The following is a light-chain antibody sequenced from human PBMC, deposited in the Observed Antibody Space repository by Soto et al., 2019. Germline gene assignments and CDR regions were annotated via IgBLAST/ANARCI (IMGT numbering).Light chain of an antibody. Sequence: QSVLTPPASLSGAPGQSSTISCTGTSSDVGAYDYVSWFQQHPGKAPKLKLSEVNNRPSGAPNRLSGSKSGNTPSLTISRLQLAQQTYSSCFSFCTTSTHVFVTGTKGTV. CDR2: EVN. CDR3: FSFCTTSTHV. J-gene: IGLJ1*01. CDR1: SSDVGAYDY. V-gene: IGLV2-14*01.